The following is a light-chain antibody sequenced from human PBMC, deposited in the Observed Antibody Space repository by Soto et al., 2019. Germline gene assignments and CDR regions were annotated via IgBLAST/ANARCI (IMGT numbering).Light chain of an antibody. CDR2: DAT. Sequence: VVLTQFPGTLSLSPGETATLSCGASRSVSNNFLGWYQQKPGLPPRLLIYDATSRANGIPDRFSGRGSGTHFTLTISRLEPEDFAVYYCQQYGSTPWTFGRGTKVEMK. V-gene: IGKV3D-20*01. CDR3: QQYGSTPWT. CDR1: RSVSNNF. J-gene: IGKJ1*01.